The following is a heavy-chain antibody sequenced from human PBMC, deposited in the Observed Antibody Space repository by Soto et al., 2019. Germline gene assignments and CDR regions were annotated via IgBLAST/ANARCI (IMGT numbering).Heavy chain of an antibody. Sequence: PLLILSLTFAVSWGSSGNYDWNWIRQYAEKGLEWIGRISATGTTTSIPSLKSRITLSVDTSQNEFSLNLKFVTAADTAVYFCASDLPGAADFWGQGTMVTV. CDR1: WGSSGNYD. J-gene: IGHJ3*01. V-gene: IGHV4-4*07. CDR2: ISATGTT. CDR3: ASDLPGAADF. D-gene: IGHD3-10*01.